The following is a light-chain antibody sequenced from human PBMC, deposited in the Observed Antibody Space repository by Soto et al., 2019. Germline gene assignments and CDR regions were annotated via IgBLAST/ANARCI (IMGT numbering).Light chain of an antibody. CDR1: HGIGND. CDR3: LQDFNYPWT. J-gene: IGKJ1*01. CDR2: AAS. V-gene: IGKV1-6*01. Sequence: IPMTQTPSSLSASVGDRVTITCRASHGIGNDLGWYQQKPGKAPRLLIYAASNLQSGVPSRFNASGSGTDFTLTISSLQPEDFATYFCLQDFNYPWTFGQGTKVDNK.